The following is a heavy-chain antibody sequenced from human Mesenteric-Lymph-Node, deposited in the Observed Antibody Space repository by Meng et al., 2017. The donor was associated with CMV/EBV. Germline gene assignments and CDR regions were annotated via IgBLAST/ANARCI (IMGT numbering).Heavy chain of an antibody. D-gene: IGHD2-2*01. V-gene: IGHV3-48*04. J-gene: IGHJ1*01. CDR2: ISSSSSTI. CDR3: ASYCSSTSCPRMYFQH. CDR1: GFTFSSYD. Sequence: GGSLRLSCAASGFTFSSYDMHWVRQAPGKGLEWVSYISSSSSTIYYADSVKGRFTISRDNAKNSLYLQMNSLRAEDTAVYYCASYCSSTSCPRMYFQHWGQGTLVTVSS.